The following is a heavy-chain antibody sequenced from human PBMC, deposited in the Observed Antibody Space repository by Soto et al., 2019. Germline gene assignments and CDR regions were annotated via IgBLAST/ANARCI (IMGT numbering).Heavy chain of an antibody. CDR1: GFTFSSYA. Sequence: GGSLRLSCAASGFTFSSYAMHWVRQAPGKGLEWVAVISYDGNNKFYADSVKGRFTISRDNSKNTLYLQMHSLRADDTAVYYCARDVGLGSGSYYWFDPWGQGTLVTVSS. V-gene: IGHV3-30-3*01. D-gene: IGHD3-10*02. CDR2: ISYDGNNK. J-gene: IGHJ5*02. CDR3: ARDVGLGSGSYYWFDP.